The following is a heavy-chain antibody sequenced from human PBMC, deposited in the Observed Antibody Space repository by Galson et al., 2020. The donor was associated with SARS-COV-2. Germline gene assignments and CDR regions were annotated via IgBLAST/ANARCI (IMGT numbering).Heavy chain of an antibody. CDR2: MSHDGKNQ. CDR1: EFTFSRYS. D-gene: IGHD1-1*01. Sequence: GRSLTLSCAASEFTFSRYSMYLVRQAPGKGLEWLALMSHDGKNQYYADSVKGRFTISRDNSKNTLDLQMNSLRAEDTAIYYCARDKYRNGDIWNGEYYYGMDVWGQGTTITVSS. V-gene: IGHV3-30*04. CDR3: ARDKYRNGDIWNGEYYYGMDV. J-gene: IGHJ6*02.